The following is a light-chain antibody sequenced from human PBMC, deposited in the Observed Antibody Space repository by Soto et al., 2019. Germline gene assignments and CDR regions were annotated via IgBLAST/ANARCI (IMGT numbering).Light chain of an antibody. CDR1: SSDVGSYNR. V-gene: IGLV2-18*02. CDR3: GSWDSSLSAYV. CDR2: EVN. Sequence: QSALTQPPSVSGSPGQSVTISCTGTSSDVGSYNRLSWYQQPPGTAPKLIMYEVNTRPSGVPDRFSGSKSGTSATLGITGFQTGDEADYYCGSWDSSLSAYVFGTGTKVTVL. J-gene: IGLJ1*01.